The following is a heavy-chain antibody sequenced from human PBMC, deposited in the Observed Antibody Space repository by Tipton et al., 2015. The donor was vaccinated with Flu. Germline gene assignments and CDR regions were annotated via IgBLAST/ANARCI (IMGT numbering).Heavy chain of an antibody. CDR2: ISSSSSYI. V-gene: IGHV3-21*01. CDR1: GFTFSSYA. D-gene: IGHD2-15*01. CDR3: AREAVVAATSHFDY. J-gene: IGHJ4*02. Sequence: SLRLSCAASGFTFSSYAMSWVRQAPGKGLEWVSSISSSSSYIYYADSVKGRFTISRDNAKNSLYLQMNSLRAEDTAVYYCAREAVVAATSHFDYWGQGTLVTVSS.